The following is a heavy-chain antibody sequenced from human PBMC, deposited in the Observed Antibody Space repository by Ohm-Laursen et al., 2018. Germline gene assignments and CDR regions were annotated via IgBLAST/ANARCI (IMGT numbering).Heavy chain of an antibody. CDR1: GFTFSSYA. Sequence: GSLRLSCAASGFTFSSYAMSWVRQAPGKGLEWVSTISNIGGSTYYADSVKGRFTISRDNSKNTLYLQMNSLRAEDTAVYYCAKGLGGSSLYYFDYWGQGTLVTVSS. CDR2: ISNIGGST. J-gene: IGHJ4*02. CDR3: AKGLGGSSLYYFDY. D-gene: IGHD1-26*01. V-gene: IGHV3-23*01.